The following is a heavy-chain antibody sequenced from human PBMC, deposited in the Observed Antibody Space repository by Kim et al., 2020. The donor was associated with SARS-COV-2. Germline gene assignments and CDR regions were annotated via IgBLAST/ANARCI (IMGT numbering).Heavy chain of an antibody. J-gene: IGHJ4*02. Sequence: PALKRRVTQTVDTSKNQFSLKLSSVTAADTAVYYCAATMVRGECPYYFDYWGQGTLVTVSS. V-gene: IGHV4-39*01. CDR3: AATMVRGECPYYFDY. D-gene: IGHD3-10*01.